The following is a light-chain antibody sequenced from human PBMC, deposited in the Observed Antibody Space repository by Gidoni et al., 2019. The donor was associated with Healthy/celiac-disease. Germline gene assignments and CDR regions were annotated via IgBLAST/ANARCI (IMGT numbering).Light chain of an antibody. CDR3: QQTNSFPLT. CDR2: AAS. V-gene: IGKV1-12*01. CDR1: QGISIW. J-gene: IGKJ4*01. Sequence: DIQMTQSPSSLPASVGDRVTITCRASQGISIWLAWYQQKPGKAPKLLIYAASSLQSGVPSRFSGSGSGTDFTLTISSLQPEDFATYYCQQTNSFPLTFGRGTKVEIK.